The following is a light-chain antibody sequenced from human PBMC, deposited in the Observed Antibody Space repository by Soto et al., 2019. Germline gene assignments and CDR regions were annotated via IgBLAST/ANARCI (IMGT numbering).Light chain of an antibody. J-gene: IGKJ4*01. Sequence: DLQMTQSPFTLSASVGDKVTITCRASQSISTWLAWYQQMPGTVPKVLIYKASTLESGVPSRFSGSGSGTEFTLTISSLQPDDFATYYCQQYDAYPVTFGGGTKVETK. V-gene: IGKV1-5*03. CDR1: QSISTW. CDR3: QQYDAYPVT. CDR2: KAS.